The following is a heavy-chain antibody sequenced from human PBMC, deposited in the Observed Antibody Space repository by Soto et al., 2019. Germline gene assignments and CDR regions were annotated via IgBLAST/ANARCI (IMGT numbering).Heavy chain of an antibody. D-gene: IGHD1-7*01. CDR1: GFTFTSSA. J-gene: IGHJ6*02. CDR3: AAGRYNWNYDDYYYGMDV. CDR2: IVVGSGNT. Sequence: VASVKVSCKASGFTFTSSAVQWVRQARGQRLEWIGWIVVGSGNTNYAQKFQERVTITRDMSTSTAYMELSSLRSEDTAVYYCAAGRYNWNYDDYYYGMDVWGQGTTVTVPS. V-gene: IGHV1-58*01.